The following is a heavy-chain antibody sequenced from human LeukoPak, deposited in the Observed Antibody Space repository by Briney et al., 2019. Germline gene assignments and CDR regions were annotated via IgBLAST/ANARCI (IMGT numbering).Heavy chain of an antibody. CDR3: ARLYCSGGSCYGAFDI. V-gene: IGHV4-39*01. J-gene: IGHJ3*02. D-gene: IGHD2-15*01. CDR2: THYSGST. Sequence: SETLSLTCTVSGGSISSRSYYWGWIRQPPGKGLEWIGSTHYSGSTYYNPSLKGRLTISVDTSKNQFSLKLSSVTAADTAVYYCARLYCSGGSCYGAFDIWGQGTMVTVSS. CDR1: GGSISSRSYY.